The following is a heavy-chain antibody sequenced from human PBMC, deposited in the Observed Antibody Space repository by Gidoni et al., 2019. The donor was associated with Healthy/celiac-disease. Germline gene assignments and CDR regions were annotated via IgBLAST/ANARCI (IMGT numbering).Heavy chain of an antibody. Sequence: QVQLQESGPGLVTPSETLSLTCTVSGSSLSSYYWSWIRQPPGTGLEWIGYIYYSGSTNYNPSLKSRVTISVDTSKNQFSLKLSSVTAADTAVYYCARQSTYCSGGSCYSEFDYWGQGTLVTVSS. J-gene: IGHJ4*02. V-gene: IGHV4-59*08. D-gene: IGHD2-15*01. CDR1: GSSLSSYY. CDR2: IYYSGST. CDR3: ARQSTYCSGGSCYSEFDY.